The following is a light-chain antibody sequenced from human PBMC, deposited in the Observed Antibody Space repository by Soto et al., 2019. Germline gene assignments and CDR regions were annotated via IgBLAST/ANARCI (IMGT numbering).Light chain of an antibody. Sequence: SYELTLPPSVSVAPGQTARITCGGDNLGSKSVHWYQQRPGQAPVLVVYDDNHRPSGIPERFSGSNSGNTATLTISMVEAGDEADYYCQVWDSRGDHVVFGGGTKVTVL. V-gene: IGLV3-21*02. J-gene: IGLJ3*02. CDR1: NLGSKS. CDR3: QVWDSRGDHVV. CDR2: DDN.